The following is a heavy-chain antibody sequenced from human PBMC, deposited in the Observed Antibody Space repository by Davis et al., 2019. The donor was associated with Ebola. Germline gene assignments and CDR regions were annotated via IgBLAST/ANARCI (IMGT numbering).Heavy chain of an antibody. CDR1: GFTFDDYA. V-gene: IGHV3-9*03. CDR3: AKGKEELEDGFDY. CDR2: ISWNSGSI. D-gene: IGHD1-1*01. J-gene: IGHJ4*02. Sequence: SLKISCTASGFTFDDYAMHWVRQAPGKGLEWVSGISWNSGSIGYADSAKGRFTISRDNAKNSLYLQMNSLRAEDMALYYCAKGKEELEDGFDYWGQGTLVTVSS.